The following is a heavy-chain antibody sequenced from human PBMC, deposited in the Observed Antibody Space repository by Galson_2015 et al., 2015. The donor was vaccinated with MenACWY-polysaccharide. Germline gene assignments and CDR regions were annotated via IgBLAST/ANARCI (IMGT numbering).Heavy chain of an antibody. Sequence: SLRLSCKASGFTFNSYSMCWVRQAPGQRLEWLAYINEGDSDMKYSQKFQGRVTITRDTSKSTVFMEMSSLRSEDTAVYYCARDVCFDGGDNQRYFDYWGQGTLVTVSS. CDR3: ARDVCFDGGDNQRYFDY. CDR2: INEGDSDM. V-gene: IGHV1-3*01. D-gene: IGHD2-21*01. CDR1: GFTFNSYS. J-gene: IGHJ4*02.